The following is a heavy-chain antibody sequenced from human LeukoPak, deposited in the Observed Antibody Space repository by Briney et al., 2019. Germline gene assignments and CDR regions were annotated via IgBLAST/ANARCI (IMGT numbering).Heavy chain of an antibody. CDR3: ASGGDYYDSSGYYY. V-gene: IGHV4-31*03. CDR1: GGSISSGGYY. CDR2: IYYSGST. J-gene: IGHJ4*02. Sequence: PSETLSLTCTVSGGSISSGGYYWSWIRQHPGKGLEWIGYIYYSGSTYYNPSLKSRVTISVNTSKNQFSLKLSSVTAADTAVYYCASGGDYYDSSGYYYWGQGTLVTVSS. D-gene: IGHD3-22*01.